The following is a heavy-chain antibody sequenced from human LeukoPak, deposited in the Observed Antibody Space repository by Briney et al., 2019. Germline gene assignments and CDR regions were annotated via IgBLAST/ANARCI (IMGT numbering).Heavy chain of an antibody. CDR3: TREATGYSWFDP. CDR1: GYTFTSYG. Sequence: ASVKVSCKASGYTFTSYGISWVRQAPGQGLEWMGWISGYNGNTNYAQKFQGRXTMTTDTSTNTAYMELRSLRSDDTAVYYCTREATGYSWFDPWGQGTLVTVSS. CDR2: ISGYNGNT. D-gene: IGHD3-9*01. V-gene: IGHV1-18*01. J-gene: IGHJ5*02.